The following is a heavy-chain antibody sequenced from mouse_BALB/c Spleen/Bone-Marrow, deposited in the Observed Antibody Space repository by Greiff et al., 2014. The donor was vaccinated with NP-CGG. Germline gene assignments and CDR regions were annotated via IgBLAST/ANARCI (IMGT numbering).Heavy chain of an antibody. J-gene: IGHJ2*01. CDR1: GFNIKDTY. CDR3: VNYWYGYYFDY. V-gene: IGHV14-3*02. CDR2: IDPANGNT. Sequence: VQLQQSGAELVKPGASVKLSCTASGFNIKDTYMHWVKQRPEQGLDWIGRIDPANGNTKYDPKFQGKATITADTSSNTAYLQLSSLTSEDTAVYFCVNYWYGYYFDYWGQGTTLPVSS. D-gene: IGHD2-14*01.